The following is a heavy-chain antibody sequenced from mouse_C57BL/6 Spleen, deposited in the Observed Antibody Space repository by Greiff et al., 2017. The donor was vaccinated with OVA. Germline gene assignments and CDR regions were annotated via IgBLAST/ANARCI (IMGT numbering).Heavy chain of an antibody. CDR2: IHPNSGST. Sequence: QVQLQQPGAELVKPGASVKLSCKASGYTFTSYWMHWVKQRPGQGLEWIGMIHPNSGSTNYNEKFKSKATLTVDKSSSTAYMQLSSLTSEDSAVYYCARCYGIYRYFDVWGTGTTVTVSS. V-gene: IGHV1-64*01. CDR1: GYTFTSYW. CDR3: ARCYGIYRYFDV. D-gene: IGHD2-1*01. J-gene: IGHJ1*03.